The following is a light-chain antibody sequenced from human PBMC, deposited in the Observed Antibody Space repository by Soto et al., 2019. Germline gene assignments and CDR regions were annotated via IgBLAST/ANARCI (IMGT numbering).Light chain of an antibody. V-gene: IGKV1-9*01. Sequence: DIQLTQSPSFLSASVGARVTITCRASQGIRHYLAWYQQKPGKAPSLLMYGASTLQSGVPSRFSGSGSGTEFTLNISSLQPEDVATYFCQQVYGHPPAFGPGTRLDIK. CDR1: QGIRHY. CDR3: QQVYGHPPA. CDR2: GAS. J-gene: IGKJ5*01.